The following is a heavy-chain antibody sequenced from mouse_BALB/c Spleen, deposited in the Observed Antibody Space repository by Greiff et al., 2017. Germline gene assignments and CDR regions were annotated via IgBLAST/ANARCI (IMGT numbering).Heavy chain of an antibody. CDR3: ARERRSYAMDY. J-gene: IGHJ4*01. CDR1: GFTFTDYY. Sequence: EVLLVESGGGLVQPGGSLRLSCAPSGFTFTDYYMSWVRQPPGKALEWLGFIRNKANGYTTEYSASVKGRFTISRDNSQSILYLQMNTLRAEDSATYYCARERRSYAMDYWGQGTSVTVSA. V-gene: IGHV7-3*02. CDR2: IRNKANGYTT.